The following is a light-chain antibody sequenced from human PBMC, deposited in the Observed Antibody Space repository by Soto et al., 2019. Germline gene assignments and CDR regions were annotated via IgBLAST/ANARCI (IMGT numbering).Light chain of an antibody. CDR2: LGS. J-gene: IGKJ2*01. V-gene: IGKV2-28*01. CDR1: QSLLHNNGYNY. CDR3: MQGLQTHT. Sequence: DLVMTQSPLSLPVTPGEPASISCRSSQSLLHNNGYNYLDWYLQKPGQSPQLLIYLGSTRASGVPVRFRGSGSGTDFALKISRVEAEDVGVYYCMQGLQTHTFGQGTKLEIK.